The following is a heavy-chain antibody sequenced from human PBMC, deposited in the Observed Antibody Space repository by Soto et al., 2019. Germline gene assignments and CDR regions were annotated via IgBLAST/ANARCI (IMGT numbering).Heavy chain of an antibody. V-gene: IGHV1-8*01. CDR2: MNPHIDNT. Sequence: QVQLVQSGAEVKKPGASVKVSCKASGYTFTSYYINWVRQATGQGLEWMGWMNPHIDNTGYAQKLQGRITMTRNPAQDPAFMEHSGLSSEDAAVYFCARAVCSLSSRDVWGQGPTVTFSS. CDR1: GYTFTSYY. J-gene: IGHJ6*02. CDR3: ARAVCSLSSRDV. D-gene: IGHD3-10*02.